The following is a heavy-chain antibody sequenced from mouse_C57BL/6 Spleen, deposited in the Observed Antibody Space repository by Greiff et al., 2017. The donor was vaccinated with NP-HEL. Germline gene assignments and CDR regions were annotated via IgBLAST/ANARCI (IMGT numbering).Heavy chain of an antibody. CDR3: ARPYYGRGFAY. CDR2: IDPSDSYT. D-gene: IGHD1-1*01. V-gene: IGHV1-50*01. Sequence: QVQLKESGAELVKPGASVKLSCKASGYTFTSYWMQWVNQRPGQGLEWIGEIDPSDSYTNYNQKFKGKATLTVDTSSSTADMELSILTSEDSAVYYCARPYYGRGFAYWGQGTLVTVSA. CDR1: GYTFTSYW. J-gene: IGHJ3*01.